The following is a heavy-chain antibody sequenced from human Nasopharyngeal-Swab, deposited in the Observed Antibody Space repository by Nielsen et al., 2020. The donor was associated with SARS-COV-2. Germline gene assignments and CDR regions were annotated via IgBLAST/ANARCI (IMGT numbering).Heavy chain of an antibody. J-gene: IGHJ3*02. CDR1: GFSFSSYD. V-gene: IGHV3-30*03. Sequence: GGSLRLSCAASGFSFSSYDMSWVRQAPGKGLECVAVISYDGSNEYFADSVKGRFTISRDNSKHTVYLQMNSLRAEDTAGWYVAPSVRGIRMYAFDIWGQGTMVTVSS. CDR2: ISYDGSNE. CDR3: APSVRGIRMYAFDI. D-gene: IGHD3-10*02.